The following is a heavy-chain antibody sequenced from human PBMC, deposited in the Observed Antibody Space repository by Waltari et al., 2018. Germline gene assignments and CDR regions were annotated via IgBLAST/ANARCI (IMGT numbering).Heavy chain of an antibody. CDR3: ACNIAAAGHLDY. J-gene: IGHJ4*02. D-gene: IGHD6-13*01. CDR2: MYPGDSDS. V-gene: IGHV5-51*01. CDR1: GYSFTSYW. Sequence: EVQLVQSGAEVKKPGESLKISCKGSGYSFTSYWIGWVRQVPGKGLEGMGVMYPGDSDSRYSASFQGQCTISADKSIRPAYLQGSSLKASDTAMYYCACNIAAAGHLDYWGQGTLVTVSS.